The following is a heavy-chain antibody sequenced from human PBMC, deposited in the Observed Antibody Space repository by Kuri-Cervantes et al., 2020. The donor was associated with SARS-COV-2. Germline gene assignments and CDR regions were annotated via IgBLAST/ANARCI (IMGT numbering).Heavy chain of an antibody. D-gene: IGHD3-3*01. J-gene: IGHJ4*02. CDR1: GFIFSNYG. CDR2: IRYDGDNK. CDR3: ARDKQLPDDFWSVWFDY. V-gene: IGHV3-30*02. Sequence: GGSLRLSCAASGFIFSNYGMHWVRQAPGKGPEWVAFIRYDGDNKYYADSVKGRFTISRDNAKNSLYLQMNSLRAEDTAVYYCARDKQLPDDFWSVWFDYWGQGTLVTVSS.